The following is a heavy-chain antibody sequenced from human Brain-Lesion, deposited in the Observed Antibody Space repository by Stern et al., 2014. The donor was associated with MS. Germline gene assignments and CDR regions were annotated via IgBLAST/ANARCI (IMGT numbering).Heavy chain of an antibody. Sequence: VQLVESGAEVKKPGESLKISCEASGYLFDDYWIGWVRQMSGRGLELVAIIFPRDSNTRYSPSVPGQVTISADKSISPAYLQWSTLKASDTAMYYCARSPATPSGYDRFDYWGQGALVTVSS. CDR2: IFPRDSNT. CDR1: GYLFDDYW. V-gene: IGHV5-51*03. CDR3: ARSPATPSGYDRFDY. D-gene: IGHD5-12*01. J-gene: IGHJ4*02.